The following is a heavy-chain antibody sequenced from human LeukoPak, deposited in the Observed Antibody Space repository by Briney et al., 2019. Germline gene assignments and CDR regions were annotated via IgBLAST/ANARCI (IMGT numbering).Heavy chain of an antibody. D-gene: IGHD2-21*01. Sequence: GGSLRLSCAASGFTFSSYWMGWVRQAPGKGLEWVANIKQDGSEKYYVDSVKGRFTISKDNAKNSLYLQMNSLRAEDTAVYYCARVVFPSRVSDYWGQGTLVTVSS. CDR3: ARVVFPSRVSDY. CDR1: GFTFSSYW. J-gene: IGHJ4*02. CDR2: IKQDGSEK. V-gene: IGHV3-7*01.